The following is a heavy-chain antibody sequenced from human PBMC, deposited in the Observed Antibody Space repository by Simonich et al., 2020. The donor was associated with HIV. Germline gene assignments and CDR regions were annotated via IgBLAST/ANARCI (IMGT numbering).Heavy chain of an antibody. CDR3: ARDAYSGYDWGFDY. V-gene: IGHV3-33*01. J-gene: IGHJ4*02. CDR1: GFTFSSYY. CDR2: IWYGDGNNK. D-gene: IGHD5-12*01. Sequence: QVQLVESGGGVVQPGRSLRLSCAASGFTFSSYYMHWVRQTPGKGLEWVAVIWYGDGNNKYYTDSVKGRFTISRDNSKNTLYLQMNSLRAEDTAVYYCARDAYSGYDWGFDYWGQGILVTVSS.